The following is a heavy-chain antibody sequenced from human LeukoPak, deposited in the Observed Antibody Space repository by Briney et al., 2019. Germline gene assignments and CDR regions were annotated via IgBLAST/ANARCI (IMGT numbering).Heavy chain of an antibody. V-gene: IGHV4-59*08. CDR3: ARARIAARRYYFDY. CDR2: IYYSGST. Sequence: SETLSLTCTVSGGSISSYYWSWIRQPPGKGLEWIGYIYYSGSTNYNPSLKSRVTISVDTSKNQFSLKLSSVTAADTAVYYGARARIAARRYYFDYWGQGTLVTVSS. CDR1: GGSISSYY. J-gene: IGHJ4*02. D-gene: IGHD6-6*01.